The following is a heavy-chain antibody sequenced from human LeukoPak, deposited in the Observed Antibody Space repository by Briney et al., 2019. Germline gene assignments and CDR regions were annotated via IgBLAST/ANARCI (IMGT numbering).Heavy chain of an antibody. Sequence: SETLSLTCTVSGGSISSSSYYWGWIRQPPGKGLEWIGSIYYSGSTYYNPSLKSRVTISVDTSKNQFSLKLSSVTAADTAVYYCARATNLLLWFGELLLDVWGQGTTVTVSS. CDR3: ARATNLLLWFGELLLDV. CDR2: IYYSGST. J-gene: IGHJ6*02. V-gene: IGHV4-39*01. D-gene: IGHD3-10*01. CDR1: GGSISSSSYY.